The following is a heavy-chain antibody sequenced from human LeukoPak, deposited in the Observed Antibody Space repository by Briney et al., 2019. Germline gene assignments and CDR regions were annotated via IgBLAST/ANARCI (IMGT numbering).Heavy chain of an antibody. D-gene: IGHD3-22*01. CDR3: AKEARDPSGFPDY. Sequence: GGSLRLSCAASGFIVSSNYMNWVRQAPGKGLEWVSVIYYGGSTYYADSVKGRFTISRDNAKNSLYLQINSLRAEDTALYYCAKEARDPSGFPDYWGQGTLVTVSS. V-gene: IGHV3-53*05. CDR2: IYYGGST. CDR1: GFIVSSNY. J-gene: IGHJ4*02.